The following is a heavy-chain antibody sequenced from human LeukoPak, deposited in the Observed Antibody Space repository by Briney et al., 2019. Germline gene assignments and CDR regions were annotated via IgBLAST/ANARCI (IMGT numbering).Heavy chain of an antibody. Sequence: NSGGSLRLSCAASGFTFSSYAMHWVRQAPGKGLEWVSSISSSSSYIYYADSVKGRFTISRDNAENSLYLLMNSLRAEDTAVYYCARDRGRLFDYWGQGTLVTVSS. J-gene: IGHJ4*02. CDR1: GFTFSSYA. CDR3: ARDRGRLFDY. D-gene: IGHD3-3*01. CDR2: ISSSSSYI. V-gene: IGHV3-21*01.